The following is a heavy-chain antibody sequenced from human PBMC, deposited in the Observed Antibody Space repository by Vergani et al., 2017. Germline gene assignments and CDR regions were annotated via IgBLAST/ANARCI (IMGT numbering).Heavy chain of an antibody. Sequence: QVQLQQWGAGLLKPSETLSLTCAVYGGSFSGYYWSWIRQPPGKGLEWIGEINHSGSTNYNPSLKSRVTISVERSKNQFSLKLSSVTAADTAVYYCARAHSSSWPFDYWGQGTLVTVSS. D-gene: IGHD6-13*01. V-gene: IGHV4-34*01. J-gene: IGHJ4*02. CDR1: GGSFSGYY. CDR2: INHSGST. CDR3: ARAHSSSWPFDY.